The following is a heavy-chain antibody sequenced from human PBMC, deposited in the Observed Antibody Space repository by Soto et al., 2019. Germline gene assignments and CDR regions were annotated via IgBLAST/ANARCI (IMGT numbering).Heavy chain of an antibody. D-gene: IGHD3-3*01. CDR1: GYTFTGYF. V-gene: IGHV1-2*02. CDR3: ARGGGTILAPLP. Sequence: GXSGKVSCNASGYTFTGYFMHWVRQAPGQGLEWMGWINPNSGATKYAQKFQGRVTLSRGTSISTAYMELSGLRSDDTAVYYCARGGGTILAPLPWGQGTLVTVSS. J-gene: IGHJ5*02. CDR2: INPNSGAT.